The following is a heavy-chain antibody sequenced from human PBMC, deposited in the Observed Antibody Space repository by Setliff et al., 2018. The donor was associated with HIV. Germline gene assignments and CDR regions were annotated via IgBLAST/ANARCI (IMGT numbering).Heavy chain of an antibody. CDR3: ARVREGFLPYDAFEI. Sequence: PSETLSLTCTVSSDSISSSYWTWIRQPPGQGLEWIGYIYYSGSTNYSPSLKGRVTISVDTPKNQYSLNLKSVTAADTAVYYCARVREGFLPYDAFEIWGQGTMVTVSS. D-gene: IGHD3-3*01. CDR2: IYYSGST. J-gene: IGHJ3*02. CDR1: SDSISSSY. V-gene: IGHV4-59*12.